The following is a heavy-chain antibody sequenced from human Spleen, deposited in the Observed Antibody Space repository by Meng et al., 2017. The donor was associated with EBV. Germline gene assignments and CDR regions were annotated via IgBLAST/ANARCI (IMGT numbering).Heavy chain of an antibody. Sequence: QAQLVQSGSGVKKPGSSVKVSCKGSGGTFSRYAISWVRQAPGQGLEWMGGIIPIFGTTNYAQKFQGRVTITADESTSTAYMELSSLRSEDTAVYYCARSGDYSNYISPKYYFDYWGQGTLVTVSS. D-gene: IGHD4-11*01. V-gene: IGHV1-69*12. CDR2: IIPIFGTT. CDR1: GGTFSRYA. J-gene: IGHJ4*02. CDR3: ARSGDYSNYISPKYYFDY.